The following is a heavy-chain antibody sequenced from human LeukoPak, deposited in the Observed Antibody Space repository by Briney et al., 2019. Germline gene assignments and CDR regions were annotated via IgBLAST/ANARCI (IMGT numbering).Heavy chain of an antibody. Sequence: GGSLRLSCAASGFTFRNYAMTWVRQAPGKGLEWVSAISGDEVSTYYADSVKGRFTISRDNPKNTLYLQMHSLRAEDTAIYYCAKVPGATLPVHWGQGTLVTVSS. V-gene: IGHV3-23*01. CDR1: GFTFRNYA. CDR3: AKVPGATLPVH. D-gene: IGHD2-15*01. J-gene: IGHJ4*02. CDR2: ISGDEVST.